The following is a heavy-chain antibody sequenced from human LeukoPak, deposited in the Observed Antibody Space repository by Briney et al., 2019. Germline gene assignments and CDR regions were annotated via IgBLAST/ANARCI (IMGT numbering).Heavy chain of an antibody. D-gene: IGHD1-7*01. CDR2: ISSSGSTI. V-gene: IGHV3-48*03. CDR1: GFSISSYE. CDR3: ARVELAPYYYYMDL. J-gene: IGHJ6*03. Sequence: QPGGSLRLSCAASGFSISSYEMNWVRQAPGKGLEWVSHISSSGSTIWYADSVKGRFTISRDNAKNSLYLQMNSLRAEDTAVYYCARVELAPYYYYMDLWGKGTTVTVSS.